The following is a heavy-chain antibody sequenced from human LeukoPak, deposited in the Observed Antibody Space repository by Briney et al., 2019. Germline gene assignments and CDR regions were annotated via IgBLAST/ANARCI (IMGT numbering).Heavy chain of an antibody. V-gene: IGHV4-59*01. Sequence: KPSETLSLTCTVSGGSISSYYWSCIRQPPGKGLEWIGYIYYSGSTNYNPSLKSRVTISVDTSKNQLSLKLNSVTAEDTAVYYCARAYFARTFDIWGQGTMVTVSS. J-gene: IGHJ3*02. CDR3: ARAYFARTFDI. D-gene: IGHD2/OR15-2a*01. CDR1: GGSISSYY. CDR2: IYYSGST.